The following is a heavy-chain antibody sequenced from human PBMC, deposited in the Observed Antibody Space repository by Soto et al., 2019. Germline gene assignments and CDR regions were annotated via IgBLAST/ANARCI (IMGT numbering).Heavy chain of an antibody. J-gene: IGHJ5*02. V-gene: IGHV1-69*12. CDR3: ARRYSGSYTVQNWFDP. CDR1: GGTFSSYG. D-gene: IGHD1-26*01. Sequence: QVQLVQSGAEVKKPGSSVKVSCKASGGTFSSYGVSWVRQAPGQGLEWMGGIIPRFGTTNYAQNFQGRVMITADEXTXXAYMELSSLRSQDTAVYYCARRYSGSYTVQNWFDPWGQGTLVTVSS. CDR2: IIPRFGTT.